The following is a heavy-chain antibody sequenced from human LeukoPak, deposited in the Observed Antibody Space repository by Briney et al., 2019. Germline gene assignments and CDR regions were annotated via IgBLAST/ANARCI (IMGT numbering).Heavy chain of an antibody. Sequence: GGSLRLSCAASGFTVSSNYMGWVRQAPGKGLEWVSVIYSGGSTYYADSVKGRFTISRDNSKNTLYLQMNSLRAEDTAVYYCAREGYDFWSGYRLGGSFDYWGQGTLVTVSS. CDR3: AREGYDFWSGYRLGGSFDY. CDR1: GFTVSSNY. CDR2: IYSGGST. J-gene: IGHJ4*02. V-gene: IGHV3-53*01. D-gene: IGHD3-3*01.